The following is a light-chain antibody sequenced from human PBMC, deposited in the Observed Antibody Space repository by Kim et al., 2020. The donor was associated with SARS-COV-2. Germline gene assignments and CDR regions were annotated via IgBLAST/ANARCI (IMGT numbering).Light chain of an antibody. Sequence: HGQSVTLSCTGTRRDVGGYNYVSWYQQHPGKAPKLMIYDVSKRPSGVPDRFSGAKSGNTASLTISGLQAEDEADYYCCSYAGSWVFGGGTQLTVL. J-gene: IGLJ3*02. V-gene: IGLV2-11*01. CDR3: CSYAGSWV. CDR2: DVS. CDR1: RRDVGGYNY.